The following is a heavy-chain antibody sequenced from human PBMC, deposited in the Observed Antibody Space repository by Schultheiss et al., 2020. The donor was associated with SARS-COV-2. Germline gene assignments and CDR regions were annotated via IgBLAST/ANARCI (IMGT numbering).Heavy chain of an antibody. CDR3: ARAVRVPAATYYYYYYMDV. J-gene: IGHJ6*03. Sequence: GGSLRLSCAVSGFTFSNNDMHWVRQGTGKGLEWVSGIGTGGDTNQPASVKGRLTFARENAKNSLYLQMNSLRAGDTAVYYCARAVRVPAATYYYYYYMDVWGKGTTVTVSS. V-gene: IGHV3-13*01. CDR2: IGTGGDT. D-gene: IGHD2-2*01. CDR1: GFTFSNND.